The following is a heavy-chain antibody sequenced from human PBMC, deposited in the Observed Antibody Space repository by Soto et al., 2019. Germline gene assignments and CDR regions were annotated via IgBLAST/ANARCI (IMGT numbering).Heavy chain of an antibody. Sequence: PSETLSLTCTVSGGSISRGDYYWSWIRQPPGKGLEWIGYIYYSGSTYYNPSLKSRVTISVDTSKNQFSLKLSSVTAADTAVYYCARAAYDFWSGYLNRRAFNWFDPWGQGTLVTVSS. J-gene: IGHJ5*02. D-gene: IGHD3-3*01. V-gene: IGHV4-30-4*01. CDR2: IYYSGST. CDR1: GGSISRGDYY. CDR3: ARAAYDFWSGYLNRRAFNWFDP.